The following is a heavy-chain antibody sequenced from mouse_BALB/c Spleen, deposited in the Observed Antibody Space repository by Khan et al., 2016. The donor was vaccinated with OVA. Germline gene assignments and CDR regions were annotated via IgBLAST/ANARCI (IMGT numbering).Heavy chain of an antibody. CDR3: VRDGAYHRNDGWFAY. CDR2: INPSNGYT. Sequence: QIPLVQSGAELARPGASVKMSCKASGYTFTSYTIHWIKQRPGQGLEWIGYINPSNGYTNYNQKFKDKATLTTDKSSTTAYLQLSSLTSDDSAVYNCVRDGAYHRNDGWFAYWGQGTLVTVSA. V-gene: IGHV1-4*01. J-gene: IGHJ3*01. CDR1: GYTFTSYT. D-gene: IGHD2-14*01.